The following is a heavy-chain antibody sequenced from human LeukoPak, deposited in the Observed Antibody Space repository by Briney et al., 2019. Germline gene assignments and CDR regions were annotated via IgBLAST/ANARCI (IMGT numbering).Heavy chain of an antibody. CDR1: GFTFSSYA. J-gene: IGHJ4*02. Sequence: HLGGSLRLSCAASGFTFSSYAMHWVRQAPGKGLEWVAVISYDGSNKYYADSVKGRFTISRDNSKNTLYLQMNSLRAEDTAVYYCARDPYYDSSGYYYGYFDYWGQGTLVTVSS. CDR2: ISYDGSNK. CDR3: ARDPYYDSSGYYYGYFDY. D-gene: IGHD3-22*01. V-gene: IGHV3-30-3*01.